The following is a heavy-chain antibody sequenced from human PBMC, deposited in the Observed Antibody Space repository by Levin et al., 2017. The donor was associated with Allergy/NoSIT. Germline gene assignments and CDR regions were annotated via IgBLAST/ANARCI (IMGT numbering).Heavy chain of an antibody. J-gene: IGHJ6*02. CDR2: ISSSSSTI. Sequence: GGSLRLSCAASGFTFSSYSMNWVRQAPGKGLEWVSYISSSSSTIYYADSVKGRFTISRDNAKNSLYLQMNSLRAEDTAVYYCARAIQGYYYYGMDVWGQGTTVTVSS. CDR3: ARAIQGYYYYGMDV. CDR1: GFTFSSYS. V-gene: IGHV3-48*01.